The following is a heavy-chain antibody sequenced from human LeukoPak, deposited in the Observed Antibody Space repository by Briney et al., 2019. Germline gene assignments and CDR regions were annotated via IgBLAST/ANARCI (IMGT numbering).Heavy chain of an antibody. J-gene: IGHJ5*02. V-gene: IGHV4-34*01. CDR3: ARRLFLVITPKKYNWFDP. Sequence: MTGGSLRLSCAASGFTFSTYAMHWVRQPPGKGLEWIGEINHSGSTNYNPSLKSRVTISVDTSKNQFSLKLSSVTAADTAVYYCARRLFLVITPKKYNWFDPWGQGTLVTVSS. CDR2: INHSGST. D-gene: IGHD3-22*01. CDR1: GFTFSTYA.